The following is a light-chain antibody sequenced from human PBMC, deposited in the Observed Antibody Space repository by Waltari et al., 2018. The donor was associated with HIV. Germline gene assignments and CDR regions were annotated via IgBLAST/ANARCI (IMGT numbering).Light chain of an antibody. CDR3: QQYDNLPKT. CDR1: QDISNY. Sequence: DIQMTLSTSSLSASVGDRVTITCQASQDISNYLNWYQQKPGKAPKLLIYGASNVETGVPTRFSGRGSETDFTFTISSLQPEDSATYYCQQYDNLPKTFGQGTKVEIK. CDR2: GAS. V-gene: IGKV1-33*01. J-gene: IGKJ1*01.